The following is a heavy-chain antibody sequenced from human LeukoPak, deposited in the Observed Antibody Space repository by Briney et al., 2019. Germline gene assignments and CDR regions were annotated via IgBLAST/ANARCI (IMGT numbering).Heavy chain of an antibody. D-gene: IGHD3-22*01. Sequence: PSETLSLTCTVSGGSISSSSYYWGWIRQPPGKGLEWIGEINHSGSTNYNPSLKSRVTISVDTSKNQFSLKLRSVTAADTAVYYCARVPLPTWGRVRSYYDSSLHIIDYWGQGTLVTVSS. CDR3: ARVPLPTWGRVRSYYDSSLHIIDY. V-gene: IGHV4-39*07. CDR2: INHSGST. CDR1: GGSISSSSYY. J-gene: IGHJ4*02.